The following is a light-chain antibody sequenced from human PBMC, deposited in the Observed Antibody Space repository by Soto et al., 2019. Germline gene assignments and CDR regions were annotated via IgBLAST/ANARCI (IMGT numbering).Light chain of an antibody. CDR3: QQCISFPIT. CDR1: QNIDNW. Sequence: DIQMTQSPSSVSASVGDRVTITCRASQNIDNWLAWYQHKPGKAPHLLIYSASTLQSGVPSRFSGSGSGTDFTLTIICLQPEDFATYYCQQCISFPITFGQGTRLEI. J-gene: IGKJ5*01. CDR2: SAS. V-gene: IGKV1-12*01.